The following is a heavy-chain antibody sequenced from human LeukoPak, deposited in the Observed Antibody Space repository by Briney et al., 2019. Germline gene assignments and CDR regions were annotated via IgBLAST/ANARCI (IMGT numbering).Heavy chain of an antibody. D-gene: IGHD6-13*01. CDR3: RAAADLNDY. J-gene: IGHJ4*02. CDR2: IRSKADSYTT. V-gene: IGHV3-73*01. CDR1: GLTFSGSA. Sequence: GGSLRLSCSASGLTFSGSAMPWVRQAWGKGLEWLGRIRSKADSYTTAYAASVKGRFIVSRDESKNTAYLQMNSLKTEDTAVYYCRAAADLNDYWGQGTLVTVSS.